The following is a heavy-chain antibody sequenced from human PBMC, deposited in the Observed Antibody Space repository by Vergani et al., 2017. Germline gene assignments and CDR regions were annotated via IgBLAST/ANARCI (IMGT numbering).Heavy chain of an antibody. CDR3: VKEKIDLGSYFFDS. Sequence: EVQLLESGGDLVQPGGSLRLSCAASGFTFSRYAMSWVRQAPGKGLEWVSAIRGSGGSTYYVDSVKGRFSISRDNSKNTLFLQMHSLRAEDTAIYYCVKEKIDLGSYFFDSCGHGSLVTVSS. D-gene: IGHD2/OR15-2a*01. CDR2: IRGSGGST. J-gene: IGHJ4*01. V-gene: IGHV3-23*01. CDR1: GFTFSRYA.